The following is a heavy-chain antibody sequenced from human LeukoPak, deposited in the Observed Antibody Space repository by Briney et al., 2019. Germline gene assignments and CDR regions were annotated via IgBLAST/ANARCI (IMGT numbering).Heavy chain of an antibody. CDR2: INSDGSSI. D-gene: IGHD5-12*01. CDR3: AREGRVSGYDFDS. CDR1: GFTFSSYW. V-gene: IGHV3-74*03. J-gene: IGHJ4*02. Sequence: GGSLRLSCAASGFTFSSYWMHWVRQDPGKGLVWVSRINSDGSSITYADSVKGRFTISRDNAKNTLYLQMNSLGVEDTAVYYYAREGRVSGYDFDSWGQGTLVTVSS.